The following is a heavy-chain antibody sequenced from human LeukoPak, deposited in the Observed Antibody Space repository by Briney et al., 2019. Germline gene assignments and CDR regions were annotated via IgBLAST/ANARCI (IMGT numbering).Heavy chain of an antibody. V-gene: IGHV1-24*01. CDR1: GYNLTELS. D-gene: IGHD6-13*01. J-gene: IGHJ4*02. CDR3: ATDRMWYSSSWYYFDY. CDR2: FDPEDGET. Sequence: ASVKVSCKVSGYNLTELSMHWVRQAPGKGLEWMGGFDPEDGETIYAQKFQGRVTMTEDTSTDTAYMELSSLRSEDTAVYYCATDRMWYSSSWYYFDYWGQGTLVTVSS.